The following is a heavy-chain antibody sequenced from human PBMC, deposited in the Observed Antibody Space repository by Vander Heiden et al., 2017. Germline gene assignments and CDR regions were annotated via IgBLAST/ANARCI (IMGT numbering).Heavy chain of an antibody. J-gene: IGHJ2*01. CDR3: AKGNYYDSSGYYRTLYWYFDL. Sequence: EVQLLESGGGLVQPGGSLRLSCAASGFTFSSFAMTWVRQAPGKGLEWFSAISGSGGSTYYADSVKGRFTISRDNSKNTLYLQMNSLRAEDTAVYYCAKGNYYDSSGYYRTLYWYFDLWGRGTLVTVSS. D-gene: IGHD3-22*01. CDR1: GFTFSSFA. V-gene: IGHV3-23*01. CDR2: ISGSGGST.